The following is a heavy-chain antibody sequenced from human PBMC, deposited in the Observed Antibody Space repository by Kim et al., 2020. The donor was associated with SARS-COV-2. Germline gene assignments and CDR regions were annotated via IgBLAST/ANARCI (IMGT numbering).Heavy chain of an antibody. CDR2: IYYSGST. V-gene: IGHV4-28*01. D-gene: IGHD2-21*01. CDR1: GYPISSSHW. J-gene: IGHJ4*02. Sequence: SETLSLTCAVSGYPISSSHWWGWIRQPPGKGLEWIGYIYYSGSTYYNPPLKSRVTMSVDTSENKFSLKLHSVTAVDTAVYYCARKVNSLRDYCDHWGQGTLVTVSS. CDR3: ARKVNSLRDYCDH.